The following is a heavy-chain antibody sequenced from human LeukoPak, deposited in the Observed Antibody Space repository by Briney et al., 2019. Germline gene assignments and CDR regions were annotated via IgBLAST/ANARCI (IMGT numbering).Heavy chain of an antibody. Sequence: GASVKVSCKASGGTFSSYAISWVRQAPGQGLEWMGGTIPIFGTSNYAQKFQGRVTITADESTTTAYMELSSLKSEDTAVYYCARGHRIAAAGTGYYYVMDVWGQGTTVTVSS. J-gene: IGHJ6*02. CDR1: GGTFSSYA. D-gene: IGHD6-13*01. V-gene: IGHV1-69*13. CDR3: ARGHRIAAAGTGYYYVMDV. CDR2: TIPIFGTS.